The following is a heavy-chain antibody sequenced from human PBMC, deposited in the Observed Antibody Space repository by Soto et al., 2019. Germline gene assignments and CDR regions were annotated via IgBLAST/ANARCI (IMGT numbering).Heavy chain of an antibody. D-gene: IGHD3-22*01. CDR2: IYYSGST. V-gene: IGHV4-59*01. CDR3: TGAYYDVSGYSLDP. CDR1: GGSISSYY. J-gene: IGHJ5*02. Sequence: SETLSLTCTVSGGSISSYYWSWIRQPPGKGLEWIGYIYYSGSTNYNPSLKSRVTISVDTAKNQFSLRLSSVSAADTAVYYCTGAYYDVSGYSLDPWGQGTSVTVSS.